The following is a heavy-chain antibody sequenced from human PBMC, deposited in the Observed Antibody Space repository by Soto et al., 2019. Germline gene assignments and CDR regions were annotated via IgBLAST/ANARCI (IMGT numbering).Heavy chain of an antibody. CDR1: GFIFSSYA. CDR2: ISDDGSSK. CDR3: TRADLTVTLSVFDP. V-gene: IGHV3-30-3*01. Sequence: QVQLVESGGGVVQPGRSLRLSCAASGFIFSSYAMHWVRQAPGKGLEWVALISDDGSSKYYADSVKGRFTISRDNSKNTLYLQMNSLNAEDTAVYYCTRADLTVTLSVFDPWGQGTLVTVSS. J-gene: IGHJ5*02. D-gene: IGHD4-17*01.